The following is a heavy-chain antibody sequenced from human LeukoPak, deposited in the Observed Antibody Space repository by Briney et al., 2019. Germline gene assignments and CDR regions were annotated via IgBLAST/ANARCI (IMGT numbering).Heavy chain of an antibody. J-gene: IGHJ6*02. D-gene: IGHD6-13*01. V-gene: IGHV6-1*01. Sequence: KGSQTLSLTCAISGDSVSSNSAAWTWIRQSPSRGLECLGRTYYRSKWFHDYALSVQSRININPHTSKNQFSLQLNSVTPEDTAVYYCAREYSSSWYWGGYYYYGMDVWGQGTTVTVSS. CDR1: GDSVSSNSAA. CDR3: AREYSSSWYWGGYYYYGMDV. CDR2: TYYRSKWFH.